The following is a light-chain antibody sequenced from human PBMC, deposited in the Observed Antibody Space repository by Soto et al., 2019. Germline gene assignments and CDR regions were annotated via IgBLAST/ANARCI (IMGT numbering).Light chain of an antibody. J-gene: IGKJ2*01. CDR1: RDIDNY. V-gene: IGKV1-33*01. CDR2: DAS. Sequence: DIQMTQSPSSLSASVGDRVTITCQASRDIDNYLNWYQQKPGKAPNILIYDASNLETGVPLRFSGRRSGTRFTLTIRSLQPEDIGTYYCHQYDNRPFTFGQGTKLEIK. CDR3: HQYDNRPFT.